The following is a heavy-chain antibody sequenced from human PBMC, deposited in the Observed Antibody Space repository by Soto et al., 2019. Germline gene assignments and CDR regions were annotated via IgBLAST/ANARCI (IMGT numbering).Heavy chain of an antibody. J-gene: IGHJ4*02. CDR1: GFTFNSYA. V-gene: IGHV3-64D*06. CDR2: ISSNGGGT. Sequence: GGSLRLSCSASGFTFNSYAMHWVRQAPGKGLEYVSAISSNGGGTYYADSVRGRFTISRDNSKNTLYLQMSTLRAEDTAVYYCVIDLDEILTASHLYFEYWGQGTLVTVSS. CDR3: VIDLDEILTASHLYFEY. D-gene: IGHD3-9*01.